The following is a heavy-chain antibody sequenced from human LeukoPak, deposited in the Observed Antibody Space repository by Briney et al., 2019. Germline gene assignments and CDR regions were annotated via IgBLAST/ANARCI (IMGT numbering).Heavy chain of an antibody. CDR2: IGNTGST. V-gene: IGHV4-39*07. Sequence: PPETLSLTCTVSGGSISSSSYYWAWVRQPPGKGLEWIGSIGNTGSTYYNASLKSRVTISVDTSKNQFSLKLSSVTAADTAVYYCARGFSNSAFDYWGQGTLVTVSS. D-gene: IGHD4-23*01. CDR1: GGSISSSSYY. J-gene: IGHJ4*02. CDR3: ARGFSNSAFDY.